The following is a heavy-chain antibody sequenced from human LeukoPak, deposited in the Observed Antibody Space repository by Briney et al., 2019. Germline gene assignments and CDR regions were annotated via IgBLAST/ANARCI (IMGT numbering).Heavy chain of an antibody. CDR3: ARIEWERLGRAFDI. D-gene: IGHD1-26*01. V-gene: IGHV3-53*01. Sequence: GGSLRLSCAASGFTVSDNYMTWVRQAPGKGLEWVSSIYSAGATHYAESVKGRFTISRDNSKNTLYLQMNSLRAGDMAVYYCARIEWERLGRAFDIWGQGTVVTVSS. CDR2: IYSAGAT. CDR1: GFTVSDNY. J-gene: IGHJ3*02.